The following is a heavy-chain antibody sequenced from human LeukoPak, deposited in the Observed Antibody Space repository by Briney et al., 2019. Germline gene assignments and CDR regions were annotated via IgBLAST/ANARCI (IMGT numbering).Heavy chain of an antibody. CDR3: ARGTYDYSNYYYYYMDV. V-gene: IGHV1-46*01. CDR1: GYTFTSYY. J-gene: IGHJ6*03. D-gene: IGHD4-11*01. Sequence: ASVKVSCKASGYTFTSYYMHWVRQAPGQGLEWMGLINPSGGSTSYAQKFQGRVTMTRDTSTSTVYMELSSLRSEDTAVYYCARGTYDYSNYYYYYMDVWGKGTTVTVSS. CDR2: INPSGGST.